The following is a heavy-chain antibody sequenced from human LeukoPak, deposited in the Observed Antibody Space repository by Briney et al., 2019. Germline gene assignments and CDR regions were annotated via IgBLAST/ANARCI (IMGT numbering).Heavy chain of an antibody. V-gene: IGHV3-7*03. Sequence: GGSLRLSCAASGFTFSSYWMSWVRQAPGKGLEWVANIKQDGSEKYYVDSVKGRFTISRDNAKNSLYLQMNSLRAEDTAVYYCARPSGSYSGKIDCWGQGTLVTVSS. D-gene: IGHD1-26*01. CDR3: ARPSGSYSGKIDC. J-gene: IGHJ4*02. CDR2: IKQDGSEK. CDR1: GFTFSSYW.